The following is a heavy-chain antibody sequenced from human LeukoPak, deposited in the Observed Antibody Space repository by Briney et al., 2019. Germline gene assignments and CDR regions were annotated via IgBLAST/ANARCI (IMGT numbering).Heavy chain of an antibody. CDR1: GFAYSSYA. J-gene: IGHJ4*02. V-gene: IGHV3-30*04. CDR2: ISYDGTTK. D-gene: IGHD5-12*01. CDR3: ARERGWLRLSVGYFDY. Sequence: PGRSLRLSCAASGFAYSSYAMHWVRQAPGKGLEWVAVISYDGTTKYYADSVKGRFTISRDNSKNTLYLQMNSLRAEDTAIYYCARERGWLRLSVGYFDYSSQESLVTVYS.